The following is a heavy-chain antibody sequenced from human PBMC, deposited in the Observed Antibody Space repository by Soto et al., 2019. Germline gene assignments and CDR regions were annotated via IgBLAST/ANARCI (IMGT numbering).Heavy chain of an antibody. J-gene: IGHJ6*02. V-gene: IGHV3-30*18. Sequence: GGSLRLSCAASGFTFSSYGMHWVRQAPGKGLEWVAVISYDGSNRYYADSVKGRFTISRDNSKNTLYLHMNSLRAEDTAVYFCAKDLDSSGWSGMDVWGQGTTVTVSS. CDR3: AKDLDSSGWSGMDV. CDR2: ISYDGSNR. D-gene: IGHD6-19*01. CDR1: GFTFSSYG.